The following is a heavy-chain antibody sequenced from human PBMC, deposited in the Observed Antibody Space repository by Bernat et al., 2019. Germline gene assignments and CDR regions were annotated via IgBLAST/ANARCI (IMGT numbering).Heavy chain of an antibody. CDR2: IYIGGST. Sequence: EVQLVETGGGLIQPGGSLRLSCAASGFTVSSNYMSWVRQAPGKGLEWVSVIYIGGSTYYADSVKGRFTISRDNSKNTLYLQMNSLRAEDTAVYYCASRTVVPRLDYYYYGMDVWGQGTTVTVSS. CDR3: ASRTVVPRLDYYYYGMDV. V-gene: IGHV3-53*02. J-gene: IGHJ6*02. D-gene: IGHD4-23*01. CDR1: GFTVSSNY.